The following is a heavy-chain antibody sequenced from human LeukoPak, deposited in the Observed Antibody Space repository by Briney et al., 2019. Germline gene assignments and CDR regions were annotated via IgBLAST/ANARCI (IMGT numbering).Heavy chain of an antibody. D-gene: IGHD2-2*01. CDR3: ARDRDIVVVPALTGFDY. J-gene: IGHJ4*02. V-gene: IGHV3-48*01. CDR2: ISSSSSTI. CDR1: GFTFSSYS. Sequence: QPGGSLRLSCAASGFTFSSYSMNWVRQAPGKGLEWVSYISSSSSTIYYADSVKGGFTISRDNAKNSLYLQMNSLRAEDTAVYYCARDRDIVVVPALTGFDYWGQGTLVTVSS.